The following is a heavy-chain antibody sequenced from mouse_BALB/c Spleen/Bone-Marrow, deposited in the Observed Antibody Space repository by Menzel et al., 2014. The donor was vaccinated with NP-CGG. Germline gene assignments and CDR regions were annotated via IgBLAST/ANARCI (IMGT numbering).Heavy chain of an antibody. CDR1: GYTFTDNW. D-gene: IGHD2-4*01. CDR2: IDTSDSYT. Sequence: VQLQESGAELGMPGASVKMSCKASGYTFTDNWIYWVKQRPGQGLEWIGAIDTSDSYTNYNQKFMGKASLTVDASSSPAYVRVSGLNSDDCAVFYCARGEHDFSLDYGGQGPSVPVS. V-gene: IGHV1-69*01. J-gene: IGHJ4*01. CDR3: ARGEHDFSLDY.